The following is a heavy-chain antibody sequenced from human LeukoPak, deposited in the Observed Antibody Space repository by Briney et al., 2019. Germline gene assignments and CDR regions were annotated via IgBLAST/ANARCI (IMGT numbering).Heavy chain of an antibody. V-gene: IGHV4-61*02. CDR1: GGSITSGSYY. CDR3: ARDSRAAAGTNFAY. CDR2: IYASGST. Sequence: SQTLSLTCTVSGGSITSGSYYWTWIRQPAGKGLEWIGRIYASGSTNYNPSLKSRVTISVDTSKNQFSLKLSSVTAADTAVYYCARDSRAAAGTNFAYRGQGTLVTVSS. D-gene: IGHD6-13*01. J-gene: IGHJ4*02.